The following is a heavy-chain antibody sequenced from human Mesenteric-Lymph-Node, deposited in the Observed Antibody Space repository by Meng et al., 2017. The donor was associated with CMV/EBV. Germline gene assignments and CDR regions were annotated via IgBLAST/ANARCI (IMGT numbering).Heavy chain of an antibody. D-gene: IGHD6-13*01. CDR1: GGSFSGYY. CDR2: INHSGST. J-gene: IGHJ2*01. Sequence: DGGSFSGYYWSWIRQPPGKGLEWIGEINHSGSTNYNPSLKSRVTISVDTSKNQFSLKLNSVTAADTAVYYCARRPGYSSSYYWYFDLWGRGTLVTVSS. V-gene: IGHV4-34*01. CDR3: ARRPGYSSSYYWYFDL.